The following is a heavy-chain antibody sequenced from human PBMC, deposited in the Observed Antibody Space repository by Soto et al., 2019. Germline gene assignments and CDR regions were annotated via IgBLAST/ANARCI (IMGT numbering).Heavy chain of an antibody. V-gene: IGHV1-69*02. CDR3: ARQQQPNEYYYYGMDV. Sequence: QVQLVQSGAEVKKPGSSVKVSCKASGGTFSSYTISWVRQAPGQGLEWMGRIIPILGIANYAQKFQGRVTITADKSTSTAYMELSSLRSEVTAVYYCARQQQPNEYYYYGMDVWGQGTTVTVSS. J-gene: IGHJ6*02. CDR1: GGTFSSYT. CDR2: IIPILGIA. D-gene: IGHD6-13*01.